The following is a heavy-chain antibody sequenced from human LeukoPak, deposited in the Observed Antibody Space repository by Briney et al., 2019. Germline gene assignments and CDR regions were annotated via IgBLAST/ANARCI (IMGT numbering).Heavy chain of an antibody. V-gene: IGHV1-69*13. CDR3: ARDGNDFWSRNAFDI. Sequence: ASVKVSCKASGDTFSSYAISWGRQAPGQGLEWMGRIIPIFGTANYAQKFQGRVTITADESTSTAYMELSSLRSEDTAVYYCARDGNDFWSRNAFDIWGQGTMVTVSS. CDR1: GDTFSSYA. D-gene: IGHD3-3*01. J-gene: IGHJ3*02. CDR2: IIPIFGTA.